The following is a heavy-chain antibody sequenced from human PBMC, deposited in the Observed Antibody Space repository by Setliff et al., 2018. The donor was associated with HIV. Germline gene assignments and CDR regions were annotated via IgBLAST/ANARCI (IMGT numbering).Heavy chain of an antibody. CDR3: VRLTADRTNYYYYMDV. CDR2: IDSNNGSR. Sequence: ASVKVSCKASGYSLSTYAISWVRQAPGQGLEWMGWIDSNNGSRNFAQKFRGRVTMTTGISTNTAYMEVRSLSFDDTAVYYCVRLTADRTNYYYYMDVWGKGTTVTVSS. J-gene: IGHJ6*03. V-gene: IGHV1-18*01. D-gene: IGHD2-8*01. CDR1: GYSLSTYA.